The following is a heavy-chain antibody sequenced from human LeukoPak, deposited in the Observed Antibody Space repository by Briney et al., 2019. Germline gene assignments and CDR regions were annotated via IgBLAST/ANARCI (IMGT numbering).Heavy chain of an antibody. CDR3: AKDRDYCGSWNIFDY. J-gene: IGHJ4*02. CDR2: IRYDGSNK. CDR1: GFTSSSYG. V-gene: IGHV3-30*02. Sequence: PGGSLRLSCAASGFTSSSYGMHWVPQAPGKGLEWVAFIRYDGSNKYYADSVKGRFTISRDNSKNTLYLQMNSLRAEDTAVYYCAKDRDYCGSWNIFDYWGQGTLVTVSS. D-gene: IGHD3-10*01.